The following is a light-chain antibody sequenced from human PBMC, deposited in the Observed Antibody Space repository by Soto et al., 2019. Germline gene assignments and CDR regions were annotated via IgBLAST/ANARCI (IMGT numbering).Light chain of an antibody. CDR3: QQYNNWPLT. Sequence: EIVMTQSPATLSVSPGERATLSCRASHRVSSYLAWYQQKPGQAPRLLIYATSTRATGIPARFSGSGSGTEFTLTISSLQSEDLAVYYCQQYNNWPLTFSGGTKVEIK. CDR2: ATS. J-gene: IGKJ4*01. CDR1: HRVSSY. V-gene: IGKV3-15*01.